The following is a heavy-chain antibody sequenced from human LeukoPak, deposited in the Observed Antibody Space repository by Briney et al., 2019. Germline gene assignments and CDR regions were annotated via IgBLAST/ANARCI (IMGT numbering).Heavy chain of an antibody. CDR3: ARDRSAMVFLFDY. J-gene: IGHJ4*02. CDR2: INPNSGGT. CDR1: GYTFTGYY. D-gene: IGHD5-18*01. Sequence: ASVKVSCKASGYTFTGYYMHWVRQAPGQGLEWMGWINPNSGGTNYAQKFQGRVTMTRDTSLSTAYMELSRLRSDDTAVYYCARDRSAMVFLFDYWGQGTLVTVSS. V-gene: IGHV1-2*02.